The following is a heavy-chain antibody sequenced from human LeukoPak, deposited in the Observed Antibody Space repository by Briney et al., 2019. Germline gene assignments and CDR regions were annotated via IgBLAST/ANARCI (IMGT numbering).Heavy chain of an antibody. CDR2: IIPIFGTA. CDR3: ARETRIAAACLEY. J-gene: IGHJ4*02. Sequence: SVKVSCKASGGTFSSYAISWVRQAPGQGLEWMGGIIPIFGTANYAQKCQGRVTITADKSTSTAYMELSSLRSEDTAVYYRARETRIAAACLEYWGQGTLVTVSS. V-gene: IGHV1-69*06. D-gene: IGHD6-13*01. CDR1: GGTFSSYA.